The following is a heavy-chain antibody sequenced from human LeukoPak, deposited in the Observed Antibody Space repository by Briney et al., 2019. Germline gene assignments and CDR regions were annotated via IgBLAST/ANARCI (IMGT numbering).Heavy chain of an antibody. J-gene: IGHJ4*02. CDR3: ARHMENNEGRGSYGYFDY. CDR2: VYYSGNT. Sequence: SETLSLTCAVSAVSISGSSHYWAWIRQPPGRGLEWLANVYYSGNTYFNPSLKNRVTMSVDTSKNHFSLRLTSVTAADTAVFFFARHMENNEGRGSYGYFDYWGRGTLVTVSS. V-gene: IGHV4-39*01. D-gene: IGHD1-26*01. CDR1: AVSISGSSHY.